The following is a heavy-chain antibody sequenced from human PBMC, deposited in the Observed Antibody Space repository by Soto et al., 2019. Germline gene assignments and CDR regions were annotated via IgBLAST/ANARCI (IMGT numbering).Heavy chain of an antibody. Sequence: QVQLVESGGGVGQPGRSLRLSCAASGFTFSSYAMHWVRQAPGKGLEWVAVISYDGSNKYYADSVKGRFTISRDNSKNTLYLQMNSLRAEDTAVYYCARSRAGPCFDYWGQGTLVTVSS. CDR1: GFTFSSYA. D-gene: IGHD3-10*01. CDR2: ISYDGSNK. J-gene: IGHJ4*02. CDR3: ARSRAGPCFDY. V-gene: IGHV3-30-3*01.